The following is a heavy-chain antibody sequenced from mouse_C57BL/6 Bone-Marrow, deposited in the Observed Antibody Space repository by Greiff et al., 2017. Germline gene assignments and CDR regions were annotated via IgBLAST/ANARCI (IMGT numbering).Heavy chain of an antibody. J-gene: IGHJ2*01. Sequence: EVKLMESGGGLVQSGRSLRLSCATSGFTFSDFYMEWVRQAPGKGLEWIAASRNKANDYTTEYSASVKGRFIVSRDTSQSILYLQMKALRAEDTAFYYCARDAGTGNFDYWGQGTTLTVSS. CDR1: GFTFSDFY. D-gene: IGHD4-1*01. V-gene: IGHV7-1*01. CDR2: SRNKANDYTT. CDR3: ARDAGTGNFDY.